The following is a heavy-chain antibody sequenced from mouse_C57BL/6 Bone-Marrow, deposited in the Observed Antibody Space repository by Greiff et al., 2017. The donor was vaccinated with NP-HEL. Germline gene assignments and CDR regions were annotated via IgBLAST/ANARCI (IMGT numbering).Heavy chain of an antibody. CDR3: ARDDDYGWFAY. D-gene: IGHD2-4*01. CDR1: GYTFTSYG. V-gene: IGHV1-81*01. J-gene: IGHJ3*01. Sequence: LVESGAELARPGASVKLSCKASGYTFTSYGISWVKQRTGQGLEWIGEIYPRSGNTYYNEKFKGKATLTADKSSSTAYMELRSLTSEDSAVYFCARDDDYGWFAYWGQGTLVTVSA. CDR2: IYPRSGNT.